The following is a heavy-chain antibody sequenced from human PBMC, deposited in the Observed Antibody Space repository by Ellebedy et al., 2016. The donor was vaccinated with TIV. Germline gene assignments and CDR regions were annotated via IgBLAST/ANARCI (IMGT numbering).Heavy chain of an antibody. J-gene: IGHJ5*02. CDR3: AREDVVVTAILSRAEGSWFDP. CDR2: IIPIFGTA. V-gene: IGHV1-69*13. CDR1: GGTFSSYA. D-gene: IGHD2-21*02. Sequence: AASVKVSCKASGGTFSSYAISWVRQAPGQGLEWMGGIIPIFGTANYAQKFQGRVTITADESTSTAYMELSSLRSEDTAVYYCAREDVVVTAILSRAEGSWFDPWGQGTLVTVSS.